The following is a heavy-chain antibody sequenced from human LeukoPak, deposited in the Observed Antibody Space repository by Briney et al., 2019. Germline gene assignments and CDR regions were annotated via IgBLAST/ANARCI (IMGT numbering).Heavy chain of an antibody. CDR3: ARDRRNYGSGSYLSFDP. CDR2: ISAYNGNT. V-gene: IGHV1-18*01. Sequence: ASVKVSCKASGGTFSSYAISWVRQAPGQGLEWMGWISAYNGNTNYAQKLQGRVTMTTDTSTSTAHMELRSLRSDDTAVYYCARDRRNYGSGSYLSFDPWGQGTLVTVSS. J-gene: IGHJ5*02. CDR1: GGTFSSYA. D-gene: IGHD3-10*01.